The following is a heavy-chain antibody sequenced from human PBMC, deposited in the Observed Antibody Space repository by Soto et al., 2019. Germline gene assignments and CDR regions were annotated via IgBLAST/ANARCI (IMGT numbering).Heavy chain of an antibody. J-gene: IGHJ4*02. V-gene: IGHV4-31*11. CDR1: GGSIGSGGYY. CDR2: IFYTGNT. D-gene: IGHD6-13*01. Sequence: KPSETLSLTCAVSGGSIGSGGYYWSWIRQHPGTGLEWIGYIFYTGNTYYHPSLKSRVTISVDTSKNQLSLKLSSVTAADTAIYYCARDGAAAAGIDVWGQGTLVTVSS. CDR3: ARDGAAAAGIDV.